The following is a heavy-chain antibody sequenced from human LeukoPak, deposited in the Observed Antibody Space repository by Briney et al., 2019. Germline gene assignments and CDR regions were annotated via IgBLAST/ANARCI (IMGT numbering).Heavy chain of an antibody. J-gene: IGHJ6*02. V-gene: IGHV3-30-3*01. CDR1: GFTFSSYA. CDR2: ISYDGSNK. D-gene: IGHD3-10*01. CDR3: AREVRSEGYSLDGYYYGMDV. Sequence: GGSLRLSCAASGFTFSSYAMHWVRQAPGKGLEWVAVISYDGSNKYYADSVKGRFTISRDNSKNTLYLQMNSLRAEDTAVYYCAREVRSEGYSLDGYYYGMDVWGQGTTVAVSS.